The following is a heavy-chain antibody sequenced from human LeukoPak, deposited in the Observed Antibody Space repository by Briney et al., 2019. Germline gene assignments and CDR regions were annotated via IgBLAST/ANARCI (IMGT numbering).Heavy chain of an antibody. CDR3: ARGVFWSGYPDY. D-gene: IGHD3-3*01. V-gene: IGHV1-46*01. Sequence: ASVKVSCKASGYTFTSYYMHWVRQAPGQGLERMGIINPSGGSTSQAQKFHGRVTMTRDTSMSTVYMELSSLRCEDTAVYYCARGVFWSGYPDYWGQGTLVTVSS. J-gene: IGHJ4*02. CDR1: GYTFTSYY. CDR2: INPSGGST.